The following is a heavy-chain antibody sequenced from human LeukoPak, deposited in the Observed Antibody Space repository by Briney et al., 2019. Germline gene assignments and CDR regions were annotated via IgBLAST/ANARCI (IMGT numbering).Heavy chain of an antibody. D-gene: IGHD1-26*01. J-gene: IGHJ4*02. V-gene: IGHV3-23*01. CDR3: AKDLFRGSYYEYYFDY. CDR1: GFTFGTYA. Sequence: QTGGSLRLSCAASGFTFGTYAMSWVRQAPGKGLEWVSAISGSGGSTYYADSVKGRFTISRDNSKNTLYLQMNSLRAEDTAVYYCAKDLFRGSYYEYYFDYWGQGTLVTVSS. CDR2: ISGSGGST.